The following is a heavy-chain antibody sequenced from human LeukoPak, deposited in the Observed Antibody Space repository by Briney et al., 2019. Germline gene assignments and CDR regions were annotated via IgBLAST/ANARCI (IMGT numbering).Heavy chain of an antibody. J-gene: IGHJ4*02. CDR2: ISYDGSNK. CDR3: ARDLLLWFGESQGFDY. D-gene: IGHD3-10*01. CDR1: GFTFSSYA. V-gene: IGHV3-30-3*01. Sequence: GGSLRLSCAASGFTFSSYAVHWVRQAPGKGLEWVAVISYDGSNKYYADSVKGRFTISRDNSKNTLYLQMNSLRAEDTAVYYCARDLLLWFGESQGFDYWGQGTLVTVSS.